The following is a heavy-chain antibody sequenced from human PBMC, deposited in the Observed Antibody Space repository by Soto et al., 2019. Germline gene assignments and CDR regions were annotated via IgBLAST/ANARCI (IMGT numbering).Heavy chain of an antibody. CDR3: AREYSSGWYPWGWFDP. V-gene: IGHV1-18*04. J-gene: IGHJ5*02. D-gene: IGHD6-19*01. Sequence: VSVKVSCKASGYTFTSYGISWVRQAPGQGLEWMGWISAYNGNTNYAQKLQGRVTMTTDTSTSTAYMELRSLRSDDTAVYYCAREYSSGWYPWGWFDPWGQGTLVTVSS. CDR2: ISAYNGNT. CDR1: GYTFTSYG.